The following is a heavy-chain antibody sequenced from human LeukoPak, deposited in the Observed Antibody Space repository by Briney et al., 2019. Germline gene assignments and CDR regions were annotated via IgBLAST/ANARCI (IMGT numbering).Heavy chain of an antibody. CDR3: AREPLGYCSSTSCSRYYYYMDV. V-gene: IGHV1-2*02. Sequence: ASVKVSCKASGYTFTGYYMHWVRQAPGQGLEWMGWINPNSGGTNYAQKFQGRVTMTRDTSISTAYMELSRLRSDDTAVCYCAREPLGYCSSTSCSRYYYYMDVWGKGTTVTVSS. CDR1: GYTFTGYY. CDR2: INPNSGGT. J-gene: IGHJ6*03. D-gene: IGHD2-2*01.